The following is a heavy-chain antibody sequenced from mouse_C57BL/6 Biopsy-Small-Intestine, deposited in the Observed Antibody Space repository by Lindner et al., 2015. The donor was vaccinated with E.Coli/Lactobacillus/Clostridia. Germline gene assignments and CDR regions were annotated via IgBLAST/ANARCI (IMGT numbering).Heavy chain of an antibody. CDR3: ARYGYDPAWFAY. J-gene: IGHJ3*01. CDR1: GYTFTDYN. CDR2: INPNNGGT. D-gene: IGHD2-2*01. Sequence: VQLQESGPELVKPGASVKMSCKASGYTFTDYNMHWVKQSHGKSLERIGYINPNNGGTSYNQKFKGKATLTVNKSSSTAYMELRSLTSEDSAVYYCARYGYDPAWFAYWGQGTLVTVSA. V-gene: IGHV1-22*01.